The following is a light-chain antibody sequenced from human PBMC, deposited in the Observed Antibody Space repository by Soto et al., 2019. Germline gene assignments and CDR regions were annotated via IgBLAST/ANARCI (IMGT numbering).Light chain of an antibody. V-gene: IGKV3-15*01. J-gene: IGKJ1*01. CDR3: QQYNNWPWT. CDR1: QSVSSN. Sequence: EIVMTQSPATLSVSPGERATLSCRASQSVSSNLAWYQQKPGQAPRLLMYGASTRATGIPARFSGSGSGTDFTLTITSLQSEDFGVYYCQQYNNWPWTFGQGTKVDIK. CDR2: GAS.